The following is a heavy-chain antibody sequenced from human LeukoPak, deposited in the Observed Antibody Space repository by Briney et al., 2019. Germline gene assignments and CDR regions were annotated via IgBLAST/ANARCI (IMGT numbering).Heavy chain of an antibody. V-gene: IGHV5-51*01. CDR2: IYPSDSST. CDR1: GYTFSTYW. CDR3: ARSYYDHPWERGAYFDH. J-gene: IGHJ4*02. D-gene: IGHD3-22*01. Sequence: GESLKISCKGSGYTFSTYWIGWVRQTPGKGLEWMGIIYPSDSSTRYSPSFRGQVTISADKSINTAYLQWGSLKASDTAIYYCARSYYDHPWERGAYFDHWGQGTLVTVSS.